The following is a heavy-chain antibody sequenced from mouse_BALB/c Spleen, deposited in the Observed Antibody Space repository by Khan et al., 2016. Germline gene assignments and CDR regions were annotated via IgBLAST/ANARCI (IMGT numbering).Heavy chain of an antibody. CDR2: ISYSGST. CDR3: ARDDYGSSYFDY. D-gene: IGHD1-1*01. Sequence: EVQLQESGPGLVKPSQSLSLTCTVTGYSITSDYAWNWIRQFPGNKLEWMGYISYSGSTSYNPSLQRRISITRDTSKNQFFLQLNSVTTEDTATYYGARDDYGSSYFDYWGQGTTLTVSS. J-gene: IGHJ2*01. V-gene: IGHV3-2*02. CDR1: GYSITSDYA.